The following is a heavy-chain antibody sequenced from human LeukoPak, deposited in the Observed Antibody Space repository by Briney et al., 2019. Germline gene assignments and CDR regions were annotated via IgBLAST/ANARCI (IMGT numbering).Heavy chain of an antibody. CDR2: ISPSGGST. Sequence: ASVKVSCKAFGYTFTSNYMHWVRQAPGQGPEWMGVISPSGGSTTYAQKFQGRVTLTRDMSTSTAYMELSRLRSDDTAVYYCARPPYYYDSSGYYYTWGQGTLVTVSS. CDR3: ARPPYYYDSSGYYYT. J-gene: IGHJ5*02. V-gene: IGHV1-46*01. D-gene: IGHD3-22*01. CDR1: GYTFTSNY.